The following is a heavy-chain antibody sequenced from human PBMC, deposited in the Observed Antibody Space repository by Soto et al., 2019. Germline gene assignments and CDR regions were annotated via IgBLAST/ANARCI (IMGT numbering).Heavy chain of an antibody. CDR3: TTYSSTWSRFGY. Sequence: EVQLVESGGGLVKPGGSLRLSCAASGFTFSNAWMNWVRQAPGKGLEWVGRIKSKTDGGTTDYAAPVKGRFTISRHDAKDTLYLQMNSLKTEDSAVYYCTTYSSTWSRFGYWGQGTLVTVSS. J-gene: IGHJ4*02. V-gene: IGHV3-15*07. CDR2: IKSKTDGGTT. D-gene: IGHD6-13*01. CDR1: GFTFSNAW.